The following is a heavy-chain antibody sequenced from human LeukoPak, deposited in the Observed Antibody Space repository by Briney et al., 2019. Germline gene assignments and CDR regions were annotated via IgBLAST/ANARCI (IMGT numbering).Heavy chain of an antibody. CDR3: ARGITIFGVVIISYYYYMDV. J-gene: IGHJ6*03. CDR1: GYTFTSYG. V-gene: IGHV1-18*01. Sequence: ASVKVSYKASGYTFTSYGISWVRQAPGQGLEWMGWISAYNGNTNYAQKLQGRVTMTTDTSTSTAYMELRSLRSDDTAVYYCARGITIFGVVIISYYYYMDVWGKGTTVTVSS. CDR2: ISAYNGNT. D-gene: IGHD3-3*01.